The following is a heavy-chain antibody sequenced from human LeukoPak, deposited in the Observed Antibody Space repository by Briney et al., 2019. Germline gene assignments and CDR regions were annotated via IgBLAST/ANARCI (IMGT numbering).Heavy chain of an antibody. CDR1: GGSFSGYY. Sequence: SETLSLTCAVYGGSFSGYYWSWIRQPPGKGLEWIGEINHSGSPNYNPSLKSRVTISVDTSQSQFSLRLSSVTAADTAVYYCARGGRYDFWSGYSLYYFDYWGQGTLVTVCS. V-gene: IGHV4-34*01. CDR3: ARGGRYDFWSGYSLYYFDY. J-gene: IGHJ4*02. D-gene: IGHD3-3*01. CDR2: INHSGSP.